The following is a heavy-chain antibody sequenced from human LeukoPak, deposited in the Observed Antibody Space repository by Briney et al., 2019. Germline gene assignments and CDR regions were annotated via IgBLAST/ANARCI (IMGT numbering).Heavy chain of an antibody. CDR3: AIQRWLQFH. J-gene: IGHJ4*02. CDR1: GGSFSGYY. Sequence: ASETLSLTCAVYGGSFSGYYWSWLRQPPGKGLEWTGEINHSGSTNYNPSLKSRVTISVDTSKNQFSLKLSSVTAADTAVYYCAIQRWLQFHWGQGTLVTVSS. D-gene: IGHD5-24*01. CDR2: INHSGST. V-gene: IGHV4-34*01.